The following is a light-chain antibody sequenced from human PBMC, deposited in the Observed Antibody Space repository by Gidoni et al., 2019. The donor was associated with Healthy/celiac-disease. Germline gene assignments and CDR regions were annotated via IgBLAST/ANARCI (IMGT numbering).Light chain of an antibody. CDR3: QQYGSSPMYT. V-gene: IGKV3-20*01. CDR1: QSVSSSY. CDR2: GAS. Sequence: IVLTQSPGTLSLSPGERATLSCRASQSVSSSYLAWYQQKPGQAPRLLIYGASSRATGIPDRCRGSGSGTDFTLTISRLEPEDFAVYYCQQYGSSPMYTFGQGTKLEIK. J-gene: IGKJ2*01.